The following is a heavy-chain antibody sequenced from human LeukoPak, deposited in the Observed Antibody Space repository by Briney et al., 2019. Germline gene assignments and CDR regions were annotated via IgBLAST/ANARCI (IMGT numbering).Heavy chain of an antibody. J-gene: IGHJ3*02. CDR3: AKDIGLSYYDSSGYGDAFDI. CDR1: GFTFDDYA. V-gene: IGHV3-9*01. Sequence: PGGSLRLSCAASGFTFDDYAMHWVRQAPGKDLEWVSGISWNSGSIGYADSVKGRFTISRDNAKNSLYLQMNSLRAEDTALYYCAKDIGLSYYDSSGYGDAFDIWGQGTMVTVSS. D-gene: IGHD3-22*01. CDR2: ISWNSGSI.